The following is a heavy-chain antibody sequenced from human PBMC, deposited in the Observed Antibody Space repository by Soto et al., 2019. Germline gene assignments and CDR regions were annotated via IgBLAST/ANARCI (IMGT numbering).Heavy chain of an antibody. CDR1: GYSFTSYW. CDR3: ARLYYDFWSGYYPYGMDV. D-gene: IGHD3-3*01. CDR2: IYPGDSDT. V-gene: IGHV5-51*01. Sequence: GESLKISCKGSGYSFTSYWIGWVRQMPGKGLEWMGIIYPGDSDTRYSPSFQGQVTISADKSISTAYLQWSSLKASDTAMYYCARLYYDFWSGYYPYGMDVWGQGTTVT. J-gene: IGHJ6*02.